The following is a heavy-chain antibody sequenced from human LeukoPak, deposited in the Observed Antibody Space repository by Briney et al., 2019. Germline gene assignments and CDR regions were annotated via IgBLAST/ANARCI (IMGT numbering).Heavy chain of an antibody. CDR2: ISANSGYI. V-gene: IGHV3-11*06. D-gene: IGHD2-2*01. CDR3: ARDVSRVVPAARYFDY. J-gene: IGHJ4*02. CDR1: GGSFSGYY. Sequence: LSLTCAVYGGSFSGYYWSWIRQPPGKGLEWVSYISANSGYIKFADSVRGRFTISRDNAKNSLYLQMNSLRAEDTAVYYCARDVSRVVPAARYFDYWGQGTLVTVSS.